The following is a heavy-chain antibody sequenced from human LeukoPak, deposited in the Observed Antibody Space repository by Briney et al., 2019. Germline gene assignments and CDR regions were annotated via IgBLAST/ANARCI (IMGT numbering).Heavy chain of an antibody. D-gene: IGHD6-6*01. CDR1: GFTFSSYA. CDR2: ISGSGGST. CDR3: AKDEAARQRGAFDY. V-gene: IGHV3-23*01. Sequence: GGSLRLSCAASGFTFSSYAMSWVRQAPGKGLEWVSAISGSGGSTYYADSVKGRFTISRDNSKNTLYLQISSLRAEDTAVYYCAKDEAARQRGAFDYWGQGTLVTVSS. J-gene: IGHJ4*02.